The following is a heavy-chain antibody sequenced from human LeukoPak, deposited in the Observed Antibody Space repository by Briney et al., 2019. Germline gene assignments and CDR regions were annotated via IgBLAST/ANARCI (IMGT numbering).Heavy chain of an antibody. D-gene: IGHD6-19*01. CDR1: GFTFSSCT. CDR2: ISYSSNYI. V-gene: IGHV3-21*01. CDR3: ARERGSGWGGGIQH. J-gene: IGHJ1*01. Sequence: GGSLRLSCAASGFTFSSCTMNWVRQAPGRGLEWVSCISYSSNYIYYADSVKGRFTISRDNTKNSLYLQMNSLRAEDTAVYYCARERGSGWGGGIQHWGQGTLVTVSS.